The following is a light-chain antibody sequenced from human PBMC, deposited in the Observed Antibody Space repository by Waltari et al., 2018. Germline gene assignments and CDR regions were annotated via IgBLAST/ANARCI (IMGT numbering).Light chain of an antibody. CDR2: WAS. J-gene: IGKJ2*01. CDR1: QSDLYSSNNKNY. CDR3: QQYYSIPYT. V-gene: IGKV4-1*01. Sequence: DIVMTQSPDSLAVSLGERATINCKSSQSDLYSSNNKNYLAWYQQKPGQPPKLLIYWASTRESGVPDRCSGSGSGTDFTRTISSLQAEDVAVYYCQQYYSIPYTFGQGTKLEIK.